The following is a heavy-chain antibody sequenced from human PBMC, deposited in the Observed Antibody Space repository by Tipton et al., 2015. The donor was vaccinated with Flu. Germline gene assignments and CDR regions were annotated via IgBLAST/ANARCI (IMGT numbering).Heavy chain of an antibody. V-gene: IGHV4-34*01. CDR1: GGSFSGYY. Sequence: GLVKPSETLSLTCAVYGGSFSGYYWSWIRQPPGKGLEWIGEINHSGSTNYNPSLKSRVTISVDTSKNQFSLKLSSVTAADTAVYYCARPNYDFWSGYEGYYYMDVWGKGTTVTVSS. D-gene: IGHD3-3*01. CDR2: INHSGST. J-gene: IGHJ6*03. CDR3: ARPNYDFWSGYEGYYYMDV.